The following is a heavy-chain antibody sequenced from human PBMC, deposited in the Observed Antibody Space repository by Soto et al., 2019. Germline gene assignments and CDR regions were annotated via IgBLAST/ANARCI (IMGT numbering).Heavy chain of an antibody. CDR1: GYTFTSYY. V-gene: IGHV1-46*01. CDR3: AREQLKGAFDL. J-gene: IGHJ3*01. CDR2: INPSTGST. D-gene: IGHD1-1*01. Sequence: EASVKVSCKASGYTFTSYYMHWVRQAPGQGLEWMGIINPSTGSTSYSQKFQGRVTTTRDTSTSTVYMELSSLRSEDTAMYYCAREQLKGAFDLWGQGTVVTVSS.